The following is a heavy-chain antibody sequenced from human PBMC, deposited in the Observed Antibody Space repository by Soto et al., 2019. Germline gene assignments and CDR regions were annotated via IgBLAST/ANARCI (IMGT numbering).Heavy chain of an antibody. CDR2: INAGSGKA. V-gene: IGHV1-3*01. J-gene: IGHJ4*02. Sequence: GASVKVSCKASGYTFTGFPIHWVRQAPGQRLEWMGWINAGSGKAESAQKFQGRVTINRDTSASTVYMELNSLRPEDTAVYYRARVEIVGFDYWGQGTLVTVSS. CDR3: ARVEIVGFDY. D-gene: IGHD2-2*03. CDR1: GYTFTGFP.